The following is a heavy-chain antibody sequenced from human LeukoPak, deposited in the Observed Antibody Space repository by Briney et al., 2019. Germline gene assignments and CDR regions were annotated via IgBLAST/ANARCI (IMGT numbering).Heavy chain of an antibody. J-gene: IGHJ4*02. V-gene: IGHV3-48*03. CDR1: GFAFSTYE. CDR3: ARDSRVTGEFDY. D-gene: IGHD7-27*01. Sequence: GGSLRLSCAASGFAFSTYEMNWVRQAPGRGLEWVSYISSSGGTIYYADSVKGRFTVSRDNAKNSLHLQMNSLRAEDTAVYYCARDSRVTGEFDYWDQGTLVTVSS. CDR2: ISSSGGTI.